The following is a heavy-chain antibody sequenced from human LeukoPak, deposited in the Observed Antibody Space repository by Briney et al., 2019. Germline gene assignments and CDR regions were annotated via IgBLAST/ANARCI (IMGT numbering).Heavy chain of an antibody. D-gene: IGHD6-19*01. V-gene: IGHV5-51*01. J-gene: IGHJ4*02. CDR2: IYPGDSDT. Sequence: GESLKISCKGSGYSFTSYWIAWVRQMPGKGLEWMGIIYPGDSDTRYSPSFQGQVTISADKSISTAYLRWSSLKASDIAMYYCARQDGSGWYYFDYWGQGTLVTVSS. CDR1: GYSFTSYW. CDR3: ARQDGSGWYYFDY.